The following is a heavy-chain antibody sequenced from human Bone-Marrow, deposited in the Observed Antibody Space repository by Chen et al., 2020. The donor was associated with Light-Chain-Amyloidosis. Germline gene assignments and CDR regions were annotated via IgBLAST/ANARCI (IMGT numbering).Heavy chain of an antibody. V-gene: IGHV3-48*01. D-gene: IGHD6-13*01. CDR3: ARDSGESAADDF. CDR1: GFTLGTYS. Sequence: VQLVESGGGLVQPGGTVRLSGAASGFTLGTYSLTWVRQAPGKGLEWLSYISSNGNAIFYAASVRGRFTISRDNANSSLYLQMRNLRVEDTAVYYCARDSGESAADDFWGQGTLVTVSS. J-gene: IGHJ4*02. CDR2: ISSNGNAI.